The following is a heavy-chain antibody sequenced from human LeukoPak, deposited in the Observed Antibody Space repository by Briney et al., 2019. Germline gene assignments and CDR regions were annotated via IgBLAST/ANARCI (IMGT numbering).Heavy chain of an antibody. CDR1: GFTFNKYA. D-gene: IGHD6-13*01. Sequence: PGGSLRLSCAASGFTFNKYAMSWVRQAPGKGLEWVSAISYSGGTFYADSVKGRFTISRDNSKNTLYLQMNSLRAEDTAVYYCAKDRSSSQLYYFDYWGQGTLVTVSS. CDR3: AKDRSSSQLYYFDY. J-gene: IGHJ4*02. V-gene: IGHV3-23*01. CDR2: ISYSGGT.